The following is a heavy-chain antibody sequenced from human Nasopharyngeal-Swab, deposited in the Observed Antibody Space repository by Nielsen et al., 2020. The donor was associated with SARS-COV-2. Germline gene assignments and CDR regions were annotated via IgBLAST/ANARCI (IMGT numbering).Heavy chain of an antibody. V-gene: IGHV2-70*01. Sequence: SGPTLVKPTQTLTLTCTFSGFSLSTSGMCVSWIRQPPGQALEWLALIDWDDDKYYSTSLKTRLTISKDTSKNQVVLTMTNMDPVDTATYYCARSTSSIAVAVNFDYWGQGTLVTVSS. D-gene: IGHD6-19*01. CDR2: IDWDDDK. CDR3: ARSTSSIAVAVNFDY. J-gene: IGHJ4*02. CDR1: GFSLSTSGMC.